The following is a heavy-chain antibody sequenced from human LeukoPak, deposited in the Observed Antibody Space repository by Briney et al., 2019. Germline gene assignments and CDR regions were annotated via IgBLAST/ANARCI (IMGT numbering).Heavy chain of an antibody. Sequence: SETPSLTCTGSGGSISSYYWSWIRQPPGKGLEWIGYIYYSGSTNYNPSLKRRVTISVDTSKNQFSLKLSSVTAADTAVYYCARIYDSMDWFDPWGQGTLVTVSS. CDR2: IYYSGST. V-gene: IGHV4-59*01. J-gene: IGHJ5*02. CDR3: ARIYDSMDWFDP. D-gene: IGHD3-16*01. CDR1: GGSISSYY.